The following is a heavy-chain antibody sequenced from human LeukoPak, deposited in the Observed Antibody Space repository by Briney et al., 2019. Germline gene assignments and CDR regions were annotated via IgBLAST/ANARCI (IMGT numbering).Heavy chain of an antibody. CDR2: IYYSGNT. J-gene: IGHJ4*02. Sequence: SETLSLTCTVSGGSISSYYWSRIRQPPGKGLEWIGYIYYSGNTNYNPSLKSRVTISVDTSRNQFSLKVTSVTAADTAVYYCARLQGQWLLHDYWGQGTLVTVS. CDR1: GGSISSYY. CDR3: ARLQGQWLLHDY. D-gene: IGHD6-19*01. V-gene: IGHV4-59*01.